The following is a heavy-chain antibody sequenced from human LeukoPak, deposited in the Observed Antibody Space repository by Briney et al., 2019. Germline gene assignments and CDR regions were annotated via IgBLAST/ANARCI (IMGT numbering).Heavy chain of an antibody. CDR3: ARDYYGAGSSNN. V-gene: IGHV4-30-4*08. J-gene: IGHJ4*02. D-gene: IGHD3-10*01. CDR2: IYYSGST. CDR1: GGSLSSGDYY. Sequence: SETLSLTCTVSGGSLSSGDYYWSWLRQPPGMGLDWFGYIYYSGSTYYNSSLKSRVSLSVGTSTNQFCLRLSSVTAADTAVYFCARDYYGAGSSNNWGQGTLVTVSS.